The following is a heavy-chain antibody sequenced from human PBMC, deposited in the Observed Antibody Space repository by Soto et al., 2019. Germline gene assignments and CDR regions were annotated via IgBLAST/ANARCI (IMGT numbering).Heavy chain of an antibody. CDR1: GFTVSSNY. Sequence: GGSLRLSCAASGFTVSSNYMSWVRQAPGKGLEWVSVIYSGGSTYYADSVKGRFTISRDNSKNTLYLQMNSLRAEDTAVYYCARRGCSSWYSDYYYGMDVWGQGTTVTVSS. D-gene: IGHD6-13*01. V-gene: IGHV3-53*01. CDR3: ARRGCSSWYSDYYYGMDV. CDR2: IYSGGST. J-gene: IGHJ6*02.